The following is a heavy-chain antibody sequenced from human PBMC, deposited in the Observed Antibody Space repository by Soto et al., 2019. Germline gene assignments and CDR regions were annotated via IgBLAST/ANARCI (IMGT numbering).Heavy chain of an antibody. CDR1: GFAFSSSW. D-gene: IGHD6-19*01. Sequence: EVQLVESGGGLVQPWGSLRLSCAGSGFAFSSSWMHWVRQDPGKGLVWVSRINSDGSSTYYADSVKGRFTISRDNAKNTLYLEMNSLRAEDTAVYHCATGPRGGYGFDYWGQGTLVTVSS. CDR3: ATGPRGGYGFDY. V-gene: IGHV3-74*01. J-gene: IGHJ4*02. CDR2: INSDGSST.